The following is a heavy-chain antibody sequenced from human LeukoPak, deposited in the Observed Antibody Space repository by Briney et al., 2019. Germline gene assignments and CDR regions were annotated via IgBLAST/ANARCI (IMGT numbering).Heavy chain of an antibody. CDR1: SGSISTSNYY. D-gene: IGHD3-10*01. Sequence: NTSETLSLTCTVSSGSISTSNYYWGWVRQPPGKALEWIGNIFYTGSTYYSPSLKSRVTISLDTSRNQFSLRLNSVTAADTAVYYCAKSNGYGLIGIWGQGTMVTVSS. CDR2: IFYTGST. V-gene: IGHV4-39*07. CDR3: AKSNGYGLIGI. J-gene: IGHJ3*02.